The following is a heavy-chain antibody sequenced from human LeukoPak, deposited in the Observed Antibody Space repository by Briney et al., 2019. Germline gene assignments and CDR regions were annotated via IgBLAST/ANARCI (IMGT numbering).Heavy chain of an antibody. CDR3: AKGIRGSTSWYGLDY. CDR2: ISWDGGST. D-gene: IGHD6-13*01. V-gene: IGHV3-43D*03. Sequence: PGGSLRLSCAASGFTFDDYGMSWVRQAPGKGLEWVSLISWDGGSTYYADSVKGRFTISRDNSKNSLYLQMNSLRAEDTALYYCAKGIRGSTSWYGLDYWGQGTLVTVSS. J-gene: IGHJ4*02. CDR1: GFTFDDYG.